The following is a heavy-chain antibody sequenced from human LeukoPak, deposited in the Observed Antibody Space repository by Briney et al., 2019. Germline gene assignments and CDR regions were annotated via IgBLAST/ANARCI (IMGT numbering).Heavy chain of an antibody. CDR3: ARDTEYSYGYGDFDY. J-gene: IGHJ4*02. Sequence: GGSLRLSCAASGFTFSSYSMNWVRQAPGKGLEWVSSISSSSSYIYYADSVKGRFTISRENDKNSLYLQMNSLRAEDTAVYYCARDTEYSYGYGDFDYWGQGTLVTVSS. D-gene: IGHD5-18*01. V-gene: IGHV3-21*01. CDR2: ISSSSSYI. CDR1: GFTFSSYS.